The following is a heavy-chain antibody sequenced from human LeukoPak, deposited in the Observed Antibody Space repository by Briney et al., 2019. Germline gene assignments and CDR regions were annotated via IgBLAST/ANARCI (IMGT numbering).Heavy chain of an antibody. J-gene: IGHJ5*02. Sequence: PSETLSLTCAVYGGSFSGYYWSWIRQPPGKGLEWIGEINHSGSTNYNPSLKSRVTISVDTPKNQFSLKLSSVTAADTAVYYCARVPRMYYDILTGFGNWFDPWGQGTLVTVSS. CDR1: GGSFSGYY. CDR3: ARVPRMYYDILTGFGNWFDP. CDR2: INHSGST. V-gene: IGHV4-34*01. D-gene: IGHD3-9*01.